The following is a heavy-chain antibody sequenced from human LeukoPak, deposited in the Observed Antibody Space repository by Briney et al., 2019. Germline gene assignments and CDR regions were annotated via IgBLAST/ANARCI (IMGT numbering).Heavy chain of an antibody. J-gene: IGHJ5*02. V-gene: IGHV3-43*02. D-gene: IGHD2-15*01. CDR1: GFTFDDYA. Sequence: GGALRLSCAASGFTFDDYAMHWVRQAPGKGLEWVSLISGDGGSTYYADSVKGRFTISRDNSKNSLYLQMNSLRTDDTALYYCAKTYCSGGSCYSEVYWFDPWGQGTLVTVSS. CDR3: AKTYCSGGSCYSEVYWFDP. CDR2: ISGDGGST.